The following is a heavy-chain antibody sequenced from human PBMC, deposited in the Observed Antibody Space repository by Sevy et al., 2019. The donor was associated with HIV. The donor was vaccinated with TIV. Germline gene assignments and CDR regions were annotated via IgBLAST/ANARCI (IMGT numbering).Heavy chain of an antibody. Sequence: GGSLRLSCAASGFTFSSYAMSWVRQAPGKGLEWVSAISGSGGSTYYADSVKGRCTTSRDNSKNTRYLQMNSLRAEDTAVYYLAKGLGGYSSSSGAFDIWGQGTMVTVSS. CDR2: ISGSGGST. V-gene: IGHV3-23*01. D-gene: IGHD6-6*01. CDR3: AKGLGGYSSSSGAFDI. J-gene: IGHJ3*02. CDR1: GFTFSSYA.